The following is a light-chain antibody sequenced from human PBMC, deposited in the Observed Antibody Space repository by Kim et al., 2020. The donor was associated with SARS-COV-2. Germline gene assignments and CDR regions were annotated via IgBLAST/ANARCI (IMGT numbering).Light chain of an antibody. Sequence: QLVLTQSPSASASLGDSVKLTCTLSSGNSTYDITWHQQQPGKGPRYLMKLNSDGRHIKGDGIPARFSGCSSGAERYLTISCLQAEDEADDYCHTWSTAIVFGGGTQLIVL. V-gene: IGLV4-69*01. CDR2: LNSDGRH. J-gene: IGLJ2*01. CDR1: SGNSTYD. CDR3: HTWSTAIV.